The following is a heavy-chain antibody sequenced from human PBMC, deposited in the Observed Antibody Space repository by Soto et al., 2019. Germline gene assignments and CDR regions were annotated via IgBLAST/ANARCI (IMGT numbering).Heavy chain of an antibody. CDR2: IIPIFGTA. CDR3: ARGEVVPAARRYYYYGMDV. V-gene: IGHV1-69*06. J-gene: IGHJ6*02. Sequence: SVKVSCKASGGTFSSYAIGWLRQAPGQGLEWMGGIIPIFGTANYAQKFQGRVTITAVKSTSTAYMELSSLRFEATAVYHCARGEVVPAARRYYYYGMDVWHQGPTVTVSS. CDR1: GGTFSSYA. D-gene: IGHD2-2*01.